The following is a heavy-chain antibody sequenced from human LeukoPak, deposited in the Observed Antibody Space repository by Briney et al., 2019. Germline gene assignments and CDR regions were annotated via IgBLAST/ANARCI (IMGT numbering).Heavy chain of an antibody. CDR2: INPSGGST. Sequence: GASVKVSCKASGYTFTSYYMHWVRQAPGQGLEWMGIINPSGGSTSYAQKFQGRVTMTRDTSTSTVYMELSSLRSEDTAVYYCARGAPRFLEWLKGFDHWGQGTLVTVSS. V-gene: IGHV1-46*03. J-gene: IGHJ5*02. CDR3: ARGAPRFLEWLKGFDH. CDR1: GYTFTSYY. D-gene: IGHD3-3*01.